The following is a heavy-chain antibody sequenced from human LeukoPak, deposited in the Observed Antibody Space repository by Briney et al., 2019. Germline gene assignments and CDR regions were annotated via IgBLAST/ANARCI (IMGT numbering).Heavy chain of an antibody. CDR2: IYRTGST. J-gene: IGHJ4*02. CDR1: GGSISSYY. Sequence: SETLSLTCTVSGGSISSYYWSWIRQPAGKGLEWIGSIYRTGSTYYNPSLKSRDTLSVDTSKNQFSLNLNSVTAADTAVYYCARLFNFYDTTGPIFDYWGQGTLVTVSS. V-gene: IGHV4-4*07. CDR3: ARLFNFYDTTGPIFDY. D-gene: IGHD3-22*01.